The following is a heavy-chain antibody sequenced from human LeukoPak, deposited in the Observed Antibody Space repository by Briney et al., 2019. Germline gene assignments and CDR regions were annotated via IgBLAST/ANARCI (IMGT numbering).Heavy chain of an antibody. CDR1: GFTSSSYG. V-gene: IGHV3-30*18. Sequence: GGSLRLSCAASGFTSSSYGMHWVRQAPGKGLEWVAVISYDGSNKYYADSVKGRFTISRDNSKNTLYLQMNSLRAEDTAVYYCAKGSGHGIAAAGSVYWGQGTLVTVSS. D-gene: IGHD6-13*01. J-gene: IGHJ4*02. CDR2: ISYDGSNK. CDR3: AKGSGHGIAAAGSVY.